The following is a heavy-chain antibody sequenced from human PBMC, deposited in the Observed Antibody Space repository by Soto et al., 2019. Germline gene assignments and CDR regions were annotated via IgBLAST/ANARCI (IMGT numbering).Heavy chain of an antibody. CDR3: AKDLVVVVTPATDY. J-gene: IGHJ4*02. CDR1: GFIFTSYA. CDR2: ISGTGAST. Sequence: GGSLRLSCAASGFIFTSYAMSRVRQAPGKGLEWVSGISGTGASTYYADSVKGRFTISRDNSRNMVYLQMNSLRGEDTAIYYCAKDLVVVVTPATDYWGQGTLVTVSS. V-gene: IGHV3-23*01. D-gene: IGHD2-15*01.